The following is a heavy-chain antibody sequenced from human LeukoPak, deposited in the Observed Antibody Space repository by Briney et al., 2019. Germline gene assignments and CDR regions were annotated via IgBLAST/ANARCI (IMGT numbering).Heavy chain of an antibody. J-gene: IGHJ4*02. CDR3: ARQSGGFLEWLLTFDY. D-gene: IGHD3-3*01. CDR2: IYYSGST. Sequence: SETLSLTCTVSGGSISSSSYYWGWIRQPPGKGLEWIGSIYYSGSTYYNPSLKSRVTISVDTSKNQFSLKLSSVTAADTAVYYCARQSGGFLEWLLTFDYWGQGTLVTVSS. V-gene: IGHV4-39*01. CDR1: GGSISSSSYY.